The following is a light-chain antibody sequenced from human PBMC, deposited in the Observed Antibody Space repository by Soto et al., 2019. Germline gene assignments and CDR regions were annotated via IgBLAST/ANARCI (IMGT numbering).Light chain of an antibody. CDR2: DVS. J-gene: IGLJ1*01. CDR1: STDVGVSNY. CDR3: CSYAGRDTLYV. V-gene: IGLV2-11*01. Sequence: QSALTQPRSVSGSPGQSVTISCTGTSTDVGVSNYVSWYQQHPRKVPKLMLYDVSKRPSGVPDRFSGAKSGNTASLTTSGLQAEHEADYDCCSYAGRDTLYVFGSGTKLNV.